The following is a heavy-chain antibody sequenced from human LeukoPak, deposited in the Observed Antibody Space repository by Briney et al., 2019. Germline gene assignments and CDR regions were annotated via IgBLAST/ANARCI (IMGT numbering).Heavy chain of an antibody. CDR3: ARDIRTVGATLYFDY. J-gene: IGHJ4*02. CDR2: INHSGST. CDR1: GGSFSGYY. Sequence: PSETLSLTCAVYGGSFSGYYLSWIRQPPGKGLEWIGEINHSGSTNYNPSLKSRVTISVDTSKNQFSLKVTSVTTADTAVYYCARDIRTVGATLYFDYWGQGTLLTVSS. V-gene: IGHV4-34*01. D-gene: IGHD1-26*01.